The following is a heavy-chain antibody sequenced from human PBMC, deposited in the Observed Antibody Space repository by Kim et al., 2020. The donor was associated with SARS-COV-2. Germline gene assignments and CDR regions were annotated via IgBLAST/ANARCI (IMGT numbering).Heavy chain of an antibody. CDR2: IDTAGDT. J-gene: IGHJ6*01. V-gene: IGHV3-13*01. CDR1: GFTFSNYD. CDR3: VRGKRPSIWNGYPYGMDV. Sequence: GGSLRLSCVGSGFTFSNYDMHWVRQAAGKGLEWVSSIDTAGDTKYSGSVKGRFTISRENAQISLYLQMNSLRAGDTAVYYCVRGKRPSIWNGYPYGMDV. D-gene: IGHD3-3*01.